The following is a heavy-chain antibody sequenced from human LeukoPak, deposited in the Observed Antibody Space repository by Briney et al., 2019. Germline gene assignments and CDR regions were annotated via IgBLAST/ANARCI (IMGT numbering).Heavy chain of an antibody. J-gene: IGHJ4*02. CDR2: IIPIFGTA. CDR3: ARDIEELWATAESFDY. D-gene: IGHD3-16*01. Sequence: ASVKVSCKASGGTFSSYAISWVRQAPGQGLEWMGGIIPIFGTANYAQKFQGRVTITADESTSTAYMELRSLRSDDTAVYYCARDIEELWATAESFDYWGQGTLVTVSS. CDR1: GGTFSSYA. V-gene: IGHV1-69*01.